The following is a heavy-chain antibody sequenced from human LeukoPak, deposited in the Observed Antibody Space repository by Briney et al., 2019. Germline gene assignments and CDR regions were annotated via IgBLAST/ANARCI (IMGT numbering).Heavy chain of an antibody. CDR1: GFPFSSYW. CDR2: IKQDGSKK. V-gene: IGHV3-7*04. D-gene: IGHD5-24*01. CDR3: TRVGYIDEGIDY. Sequence: GGSLRLSCVASGFPFSSYWMTWVRQAPGKGLEWVANIKQDGSKKSYVDSVKGRFTNSRDNAKNSLYLQMNCLRAEDTAIYYCTRVGYIDEGIDYWGQGTLVTVSS. J-gene: IGHJ4*02.